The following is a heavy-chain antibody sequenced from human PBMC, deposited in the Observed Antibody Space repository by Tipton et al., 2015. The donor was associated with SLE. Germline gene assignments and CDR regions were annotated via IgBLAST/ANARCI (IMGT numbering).Heavy chain of an antibody. CDR2: IYYSGTT. D-gene: IGHD3-10*01. Sequence: LRLSCTVSCGSLSSHYWSWIRQPPGKGLEWIGYIYYSGTTSYKPSLESRVTLSVDTSKSQFSLDLTSVTAADTAVYYCARRGLAYYYGSGRALDIWGQGTMVTVSS. CDR1: CGSLSSHY. V-gene: IGHV4-59*11. CDR3: ARRGLAYYYGSGRALDI. J-gene: IGHJ3*02.